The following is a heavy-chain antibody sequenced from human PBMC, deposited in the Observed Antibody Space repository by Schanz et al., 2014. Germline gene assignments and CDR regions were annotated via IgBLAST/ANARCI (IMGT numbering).Heavy chain of an antibody. Sequence: EVRLVESGGGLVQPGGSLRLSCAASGFTFRNYGMSWVRQAPGQGLEWVSAISGSGGSTYYADSVKGRFTISRDNSKNTLYLQINNLRAEDTAVYYCARDGGEVVRGVIEGVNHYYYGMDVWGQGTTVTVSS. V-gene: IGHV3-23*04. CDR2: ISGSGGST. CDR3: ARDGGEVVRGVIEGVNHYYYGMDV. D-gene: IGHD3-10*01. J-gene: IGHJ6*02. CDR1: GFTFRNYG.